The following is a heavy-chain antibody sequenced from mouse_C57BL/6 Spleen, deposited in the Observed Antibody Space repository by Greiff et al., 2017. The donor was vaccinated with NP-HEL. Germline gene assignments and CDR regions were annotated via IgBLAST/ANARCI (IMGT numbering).Heavy chain of an antibody. D-gene: IGHD2-4*01. CDR3: ARQGGDYDGYWYFDV. Sequence: VQLQQSGPGLVAPSQSLSITCTVSGFSLTSYGVHRVRQPPGKGLEWLVVIWSDGSTTYNSALKSRLSISKDNSKSQVFLKMNSLQTDDTAMYYCARQGGDYDGYWYFDVWGTGTTVTVSS. V-gene: IGHV2-6-1*01. J-gene: IGHJ1*03. CDR1: GFSLTSYG. CDR2: IWSDGST.